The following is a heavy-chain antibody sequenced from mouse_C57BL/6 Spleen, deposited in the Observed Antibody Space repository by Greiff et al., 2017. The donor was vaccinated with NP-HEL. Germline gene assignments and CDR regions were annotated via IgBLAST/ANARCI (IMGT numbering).Heavy chain of an antibody. V-gene: IGHV1-9*01. J-gene: IGHJ1*03. CDR3: ASAYYGGRYWYVEV. CDR1: GYTFTGYW. D-gene: IGHD1-1*01. CDR2: ISPGSGST. Sequence: QVQLQQSGAELMKPGASVKLSCKATGYTFTGYWIDWVKQRPGQGLEWIGVISPGSGSTTYNEKFKGKATFTADTSSNTAYMQLSSLTSEDSAIYYCASAYYGGRYWYVEVWGTGTTVTVSS.